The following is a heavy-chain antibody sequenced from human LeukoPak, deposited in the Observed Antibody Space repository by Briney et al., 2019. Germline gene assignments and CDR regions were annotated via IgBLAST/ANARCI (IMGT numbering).Heavy chain of an antibody. CDR1: GGSFSGYY. J-gene: IGHJ4*02. D-gene: IGHD6-13*01. CDR3: ARLVPFDY. CDR2: INHSGST. V-gene: IGHV4-34*01. Sequence: SETLSLTCAVYGGSFSGYYWSWIRQPPGKGLEWIGEINHSGSTNYNPSLKSRVTISVDTSKNQFSLKLSSVTAADTAVYYCARLVPFDYWGQGTLVTVSS.